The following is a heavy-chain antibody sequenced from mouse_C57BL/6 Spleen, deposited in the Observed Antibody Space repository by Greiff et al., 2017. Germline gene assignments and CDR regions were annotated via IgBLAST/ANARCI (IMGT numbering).Heavy chain of an antibody. D-gene: IGHD6-1*01. CDR2: ISAGGSYT. V-gene: IGHV5-4*03. J-gene: IGHJ2*01. Sequence: EVKLMESGGGLVKPGGSLKLSCAASGFTFSSYAMSWVRQTPGKRLEWVATISAGGSYTYYPDNVKGRFTISRDNAKNTRYLQMSHLKSENTAMYFYARATFSPGLDFDYWGQGTTLTVSS. CDR3: ARATFSPGLDFDY. CDR1: GFTFSSYA.